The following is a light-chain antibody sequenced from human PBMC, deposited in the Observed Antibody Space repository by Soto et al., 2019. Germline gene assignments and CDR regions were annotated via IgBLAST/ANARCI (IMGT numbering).Light chain of an antibody. V-gene: IGKV1-6*01. Sequence: IQMTQSPSSLSASVGDRVNITCRASQDIGNDLGWYQQKPGKAPKLLIFAAATLLSGVPLSFSGRGSGTDFTLTISSVLPEDSAIYFCLQDYATPYTFGQGTNLEIK. J-gene: IGKJ2*01. CDR1: QDIGND. CDR3: LQDYATPYT. CDR2: AAA.